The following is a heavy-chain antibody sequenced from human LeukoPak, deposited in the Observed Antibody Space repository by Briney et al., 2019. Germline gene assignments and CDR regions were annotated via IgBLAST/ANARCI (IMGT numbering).Heavy chain of an antibody. CDR3: PKGYCTSTGCYRFDY. CDR1: GFTVSSNY. J-gene: IGHJ4*02. D-gene: IGHD2-2*01. V-gene: IGHV3-23*01. Sequence: GGSLRLSCAASGFTVSSNYMSWVRQAPGKGLEWVSDISGSGGSTYYADSVKGRFTISRDNSKNTLYLQMNSLRAEDTAVYYCPKGYCTSTGCYRFDYWGQGTLVTVSS. CDR2: ISGSGGST.